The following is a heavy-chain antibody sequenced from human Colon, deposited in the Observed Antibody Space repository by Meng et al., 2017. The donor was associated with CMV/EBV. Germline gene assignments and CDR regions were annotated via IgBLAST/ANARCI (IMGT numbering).Heavy chain of an antibody. J-gene: IGHJ4*02. Sequence: EVHLLESXXDLVEXGGSLRLSGAASGFIFSTYTMNWVRQAPGKGLEWVSAISRSGDSPYYADSVEGRFTVSRDNSKNMVYLQMNSLRADDTAVYYCAKDQETLAPYYFDHGGQGTLVTVSS. V-gene: IGHV3-23*01. CDR3: AKDQETLAPYYFDH. CDR2: ISRSGDSP. CDR1: GFIFSTYT.